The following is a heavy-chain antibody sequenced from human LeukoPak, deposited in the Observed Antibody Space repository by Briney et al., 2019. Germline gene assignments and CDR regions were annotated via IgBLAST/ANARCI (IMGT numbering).Heavy chain of an antibody. V-gene: IGHV3-30*01. D-gene: IGHD3-10*01. Sequence: GGSLRLSCAASGFTFSSYAMHWVRQAPGKGLEWVAVISYDGSNKYYADSVKGRFTISRDNSKNTLYLQMNSVRAEDTAVYYCAGSITMVRGVTIWGQGTMVTVSS. CDR1: GFTFSSYA. CDR2: ISYDGSNK. CDR3: AGSITMVRGVTI. J-gene: IGHJ3*02.